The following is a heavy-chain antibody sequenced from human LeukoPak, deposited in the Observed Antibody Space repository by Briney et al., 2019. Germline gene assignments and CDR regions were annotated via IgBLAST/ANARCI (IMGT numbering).Heavy chain of an antibody. V-gene: IGHV3-73*01. J-gene: IGHJ4*02. CDR3: TTEALDY. CDR1: GFTFSGSA. CDR2: IRSKTNTYAT. Sequence: GGSLKLSCAASGFTFSGSAMHWVRQASGKGLEWVGRIRSKTNTYATAYAASVKGRFTISRDDSKNTAYLQMNSLKTEDTAVYYCTTEALDYWGQGTLVTVSS.